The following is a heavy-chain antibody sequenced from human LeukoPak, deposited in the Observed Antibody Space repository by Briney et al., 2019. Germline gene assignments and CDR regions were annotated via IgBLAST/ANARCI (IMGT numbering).Heavy chain of an antibody. D-gene: IGHD3-10*01. J-gene: IGHJ4*02. CDR2: ISGSGGST. Sequence: GGSLRLSCAASGFTFSSYAMSWVRQAPGKGLEWVSAISGSGGSTYYADSVKGRFTISRDNSKNTLYLQMSSLRAEDTAVYYCAKAMLWFGEFMYYFDYWGQGTLVTVSS. CDR3: AKAMLWFGEFMYYFDY. V-gene: IGHV3-23*01. CDR1: GFTFSSYA.